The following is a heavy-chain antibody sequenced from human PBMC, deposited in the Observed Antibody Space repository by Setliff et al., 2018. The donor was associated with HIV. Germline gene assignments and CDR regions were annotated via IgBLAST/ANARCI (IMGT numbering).Heavy chain of an antibody. CDR1: GYIFGNYG. D-gene: IGHD1-26*01. CDR2: ISGHNDNT. Sequence: ASVKVSCKASGYIFGNYGINWVRQAPGQGLEWMGWISGHNDNTNSAQKVQGRVIMTTDTSTGTAYMELRSLRSDDADVYYCTRGHWSKVVTSDTFDIWGQGTMVTVSS. CDR3: TRGHWSKVVTSDTFDI. V-gene: IGHV1-18*01. J-gene: IGHJ3*02.